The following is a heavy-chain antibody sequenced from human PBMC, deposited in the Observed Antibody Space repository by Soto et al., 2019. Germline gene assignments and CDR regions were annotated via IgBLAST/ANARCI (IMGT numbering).Heavy chain of an antibody. Sequence: XLSRRLSCDVCAFNLRVNGVRWVRPAPRKGLGWVSTLGGADGGTYYADSVKGGVTISRDKSKNTLYLQMNYLRAEDTAICFCAKDGFMATFGRGIVRYYFDSWGQGTPVTVSS. V-gene: IGHV3-23*01. CDR2: LGGADGGT. J-gene: IGHJ4*02. D-gene: IGHD3-16*02. CDR3: AKDGFMATFGRGIVRYYFDS. CDR1: AFNLRVNG.